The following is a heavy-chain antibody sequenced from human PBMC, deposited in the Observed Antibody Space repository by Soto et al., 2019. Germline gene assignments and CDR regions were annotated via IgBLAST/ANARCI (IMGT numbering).Heavy chain of an antibody. CDR3: ARRVLHSVSYSRTDY. V-gene: IGHV3-48*02. D-gene: IGHD1-26*01. CDR1: GFTFSNYD. Sequence: EVQLVESGGGLIQPGGSLRLSCAASGFTFSNYDMNWVRQAPGKGLEWVSCVDSGGDYTYYADSVKGRFTVSRDNAKNSLYLQMNSLRDEDTAVYYCARRVLHSVSYSRTDYWGQGTLVTVSS. J-gene: IGHJ4*02. CDR2: VDSGGDYT.